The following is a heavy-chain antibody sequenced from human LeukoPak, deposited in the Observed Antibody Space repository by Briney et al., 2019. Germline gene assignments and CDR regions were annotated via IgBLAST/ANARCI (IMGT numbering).Heavy chain of an antibody. J-gene: IGHJ4*02. CDR2: INWNGGST. CDR1: GFTFDDYG. V-gene: IGHV3-20*04. CDR3: ARAWSKAHCFDY. D-gene: IGHD3-3*01. Sequence: GGSLRLSCAASGFTFDDYGMSWVRQAPGKGLEWVSGINWNGGSTGYAASVKGRFTISRDNAKNSLYLQMNSLRAEDTALYYCARAWSKAHCFDYWGQGTLVTVSS.